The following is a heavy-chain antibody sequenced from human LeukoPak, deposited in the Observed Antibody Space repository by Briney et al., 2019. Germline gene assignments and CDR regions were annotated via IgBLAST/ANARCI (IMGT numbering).Heavy chain of an antibody. Sequence: SVKASCKASGGSFSDYALNWVRQAPGQGLEWMGVFIPILGTANSTQKFQGRVTITADISTNTAYMELSSLRSEDTAVYFCAAIPVFGVVLHQEPVWGKGTTVTVSS. CDR1: GGSFSDYA. D-gene: IGHD3-3*01. J-gene: IGHJ6*04. CDR2: FIPILGTA. V-gene: IGHV1-69*10. CDR3: AAIPVFGVVLHQEPV.